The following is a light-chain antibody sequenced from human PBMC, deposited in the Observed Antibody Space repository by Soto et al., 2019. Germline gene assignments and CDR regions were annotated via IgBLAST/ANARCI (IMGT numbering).Light chain of an antibody. CDR3: SSYTSSSSV. J-gene: IGLJ1*01. Sequence: QSALTQPDSVSGSPGQSITISCTGTSSDVGGYNYVSWYQQHLGKAPKLMIYNVSNRPSGVSNRFSGSKSGNTASLTISGLQAEDEADYYCSSYTSSSSVFGTGTKLTVL. V-gene: IGLV2-14*03. CDR2: NVS. CDR1: SSDVGGYNY.